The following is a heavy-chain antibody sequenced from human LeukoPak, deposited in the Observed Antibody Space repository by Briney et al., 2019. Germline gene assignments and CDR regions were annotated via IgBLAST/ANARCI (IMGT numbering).Heavy chain of an antibody. D-gene: IGHD6-19*01. Sequence: ASVKVSCKVSGYTLTELSMHWVRQAPGQGLEWMGWINPNSGGTNYAQKFQGRVTMTRDTSISTAYMELSRLRSDDTAVYYCARVEYSSGWFDYWGQGTLVTVSS. CDR1: GYTLTELS. CDR2: INPNSGGT. V-gene: IGHV1-2*02. CDR3: ARVEYSSGWFDY. J-gene: IGHJ4*02.